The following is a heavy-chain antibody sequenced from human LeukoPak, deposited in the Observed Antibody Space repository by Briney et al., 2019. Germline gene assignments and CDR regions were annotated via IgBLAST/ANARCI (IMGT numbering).Heavy chain of an antibody. Sequence: GGSLRLSCGASGFTLSSNWMTWARQAPGKGPEWISWITGSGSGIIYADSVKGRFTISRDNAKNSLFLQMNSLRVEDTAVYYCARDKDYGFTYWGQGTLVTVSS. CDR1: GFTLSSNW. D-gene: IGHD4-17*01. CDR2: ITGSGSGI. CDR3: ARDKDYGFTY. J-gene: IGHJ4*02. V-gene: IGHV3-48*01.